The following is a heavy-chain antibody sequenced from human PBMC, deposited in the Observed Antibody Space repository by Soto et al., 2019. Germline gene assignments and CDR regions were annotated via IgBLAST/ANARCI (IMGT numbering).Heavy chain of an antibody. CDR3: ARVYCSSTSCYKSYYFDY. CDR2: ISPSGGST. CDR1: GYTFTSYY. V-gene: IGHV1-46*01. Sequence: ASVKVSCKASGYTFTSYYMHWVRQAPGQGLEWMGIISPSGGSTSYAQKFQGRVTMTRDTSTSTVYMGLSSLRSEDTAVYYCARVYCSSTSCYKSYYFDYWGQGTLVTVSS. J-gene: IGHJ4*02. D-gene: IGHD2-2*02.